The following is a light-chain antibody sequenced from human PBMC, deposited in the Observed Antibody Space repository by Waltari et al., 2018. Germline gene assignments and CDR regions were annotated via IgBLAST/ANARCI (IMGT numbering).Light chain of an antibody. J-gene: IGLJ2*01. Sequence: QQRPRKAPKLMIYDVSYRPSGISSRFSGSKSGSTASLTIYGLQAEDEADYYCSSFTSASTVGVIFGGGTKLTVL. V-gene: IGLV2-14*03. CDR3: SSFTSASTVGVI. CDR2: DVS.